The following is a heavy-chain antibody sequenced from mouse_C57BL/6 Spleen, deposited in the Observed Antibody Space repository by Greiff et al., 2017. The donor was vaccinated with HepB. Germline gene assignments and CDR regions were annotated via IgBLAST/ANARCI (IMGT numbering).Heavy chain of an antibody. Sequence: QVQLKESGAELVKPGASVKISCKASGYAFSSYWMNWVKQRPGKGLEWIGQIYPGDGDTNYNGKFKGKATLTADKSSSTAYMQLSSLTSEDSAVYFCARSPFTWYYFDYWGQGTTLTVSS. CDR3: ARSPFTWYYFDY. V-gene: IGHV1-80*01. CDR1: GYAFSSYW. J-gene: IGHJ2*01. CDR2: IYPGDGDT. D-gene: IGHD1-1*02.